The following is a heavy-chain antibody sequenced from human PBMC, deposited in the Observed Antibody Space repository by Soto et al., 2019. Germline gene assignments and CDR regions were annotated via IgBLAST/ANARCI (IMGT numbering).Heavy chain of an antibody. D-gene: IGHD3-3*01. CDR1: GVIFDDYA. CDR2: ITWNSAII. Sequence: PGGSLRLSCAASGVIFDDYAMHWVRQSPGKGLEWVSGITWNSAIIAYADSVKGRFTVSRDNAKKSLYLQMRSLRGDDTALYYCAKGAGGFLEWLPDHWGQGALVTVSS. V-gene: IGHV3-9*01. CDR3: AKGAGGFLEWLPDH. J-gene: IGHJ4*02.